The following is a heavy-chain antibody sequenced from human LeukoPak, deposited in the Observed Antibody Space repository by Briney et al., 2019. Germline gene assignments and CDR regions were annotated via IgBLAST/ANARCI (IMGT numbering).Heavy chain of an antibody. CDR1: GFTFSSYA. V-gene: IGHV3-23*01. Sequence: GGSLRLSCAASGFTFSSYAMSWVRQAPGKGLEWVSAISGSGGSTYYADSVKGRFTISRDNSKNSLYLQMNSLRAEDTAVYYCARITISYYYGMDVWGQGTTVTVSS. CDR3: ARITISYYYGMDV. J-gene: IGHJ6*02. CDR2: ISGSGGST. D-gene: IGHD3-3*01.